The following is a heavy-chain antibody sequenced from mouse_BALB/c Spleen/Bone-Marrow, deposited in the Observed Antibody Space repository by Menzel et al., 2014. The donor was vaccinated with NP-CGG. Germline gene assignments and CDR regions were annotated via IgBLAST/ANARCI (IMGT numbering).Heavy chain of an antibody. CDR3: TTLARNYFDY. CDR1: GYTFTSYW. CDR2: IYPGNSDT. J-gene: IGHJ2*01. Sequence: EVKLMESGTVLARPGASVKMSCKASGYTFTSYWMHWVKQRPGQGLEWIGTIYPGNSDTTYNQKFKGKAKLTAVTSTSTAYMELSRLTNEDSAVYYCTTLARNYFDYWGQGTTLTVSS. V-gene: IGHV1-5*01.